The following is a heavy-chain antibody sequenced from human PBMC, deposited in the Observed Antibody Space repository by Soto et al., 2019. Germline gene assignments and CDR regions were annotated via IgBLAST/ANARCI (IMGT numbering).Heavy chain of an antibody. Sequence: GGSLRLSCAASGFTFSSYGMHWVRQSPGKGLEWVAVIWYDGSNKYYADSVKGRFTISRDNSKNTLYLQMNSLRAEDTAVYYCARAGDYYDSSGYYPQAFDIWGQGTMVTVSS. CDR2: IWYDGSNK. CDR1: GFTFSSYG. D-gene: IGHD3-22*01. V-gene: IGHV3-33*01. J-gene: IGHJ3*02. CDR3: ARAGDYYDSSGYYPQAFDI.